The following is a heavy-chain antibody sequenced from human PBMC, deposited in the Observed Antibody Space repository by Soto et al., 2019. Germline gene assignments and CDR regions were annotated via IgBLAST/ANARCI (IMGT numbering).Heavy chain of an antibody. J-gene: IGHJ6*02. CDR1: GFTFDDYA. Sequence: PGGSLRLSCAASGFTFDDYAMHWVRQAPGKGLEWVSGISWNSGTIVYADSVKGRFTISRDNAKNSLYLQMNSLRGEDTALYYCARDIRGGSSNAIYYYGLDVWGQGTTVTVSS. D-gene: IGHD3-10*01. V-gene: IGHV3-9*01. CDR2: ISWNSGTI. CDR3: ARDIRGGSSNAIYYYGLDV.